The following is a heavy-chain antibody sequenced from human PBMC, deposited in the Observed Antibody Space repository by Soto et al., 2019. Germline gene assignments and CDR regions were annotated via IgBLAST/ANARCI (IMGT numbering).Heavy chain of an antibody. J-gene: IGHJ6*02. CDR2: IYPGDSDT. V-gene: IGHV5-51*01. D-gene: IGHD3-22*01. CDR1: GYSFTSYW. CDR3: TSAVGYDSSGYYYYYYGMDV. Sequence: PGESLKISCKGSGYSFTSYWIGWVRQMPGKGLEWMGIIYPGDSDTRYSPSFQGQVTISADKSISTAYLQMNSLKTEDTAVYYCTSAVGYDSSGYYYYYYGMDVWGQGTTVTVSS.